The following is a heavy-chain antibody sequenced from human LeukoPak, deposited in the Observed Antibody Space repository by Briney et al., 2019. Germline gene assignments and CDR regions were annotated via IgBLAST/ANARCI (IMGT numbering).Heavy chain of an antibody. CDR3: ARDQDDFWSGYYDPFDY. CDR1: GFTSGFNFR. Sequence: GGSLRLSCVASGFTSGFNFRMSWVRQAPGKGLEWVANIKQDGSEKYYVDSVKGRFTISRDNAKNSLYLQMNSLRAEDTAVYYCARDQDDFWSGYYDPFDYWGQGTLVTVSS. CDR2: IKQDGSEK. J-gene: IGHJ4*02. V-gene: IGHV3-7*01. D-gene: IGHD3-3*01.